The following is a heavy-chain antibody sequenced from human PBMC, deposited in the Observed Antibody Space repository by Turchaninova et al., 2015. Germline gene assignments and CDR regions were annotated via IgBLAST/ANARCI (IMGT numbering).Heavy chain of an antibody. CDR1: GVSINTFH. Sequence: QVQLQESGPGLVKPSETLSLTCTVAGVSINTFHWSWILQPPGKGLEWIGYFHHPGGTNYNPSLKSRITISVDSSKNQFSLKLNSVTAADTAVYYCAGDDNSSGYYGYWGQGTLVTVSS. CDR2: FHHPGGT. V-gene: IGHV4-59*01. CDR3: AGDDNSSGYYGY. D-gene: IGHD3-22*01. J-gene: IGHJ4*02.